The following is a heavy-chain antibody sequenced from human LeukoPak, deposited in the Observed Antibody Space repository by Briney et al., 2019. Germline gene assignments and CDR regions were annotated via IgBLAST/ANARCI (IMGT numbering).Heavy chain of an antibody. CDR2: INHSGST. CDR3: ARGEPGYYDSSGHLNVHYYYYMDV. D-gene: IGHD3-22*01. J-gene: IGHJ6*03. V-gene: IGHV4-34*01. Sequence: SETLSLTCAVYGGSFSGYYWSWIRQPPGKGLEWIGEINHSGSTNYNPSLKSRVTISVDTSKNQFSLKLSSVTAADTAVYYCARGEPGYYDSSGHLNVHYYYYMDVWGKGTTVTVSS. CDR1: GGSFSGYY.